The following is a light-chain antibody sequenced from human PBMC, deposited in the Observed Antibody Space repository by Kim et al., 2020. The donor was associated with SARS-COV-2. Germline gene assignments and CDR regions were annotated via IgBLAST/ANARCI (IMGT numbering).Light chain of an antibody. V-gene: IGLV8-61*01. CDR3: VLYMGSGIWV. CDR1: SGSVCTSYY. CDR2: NTN. Sequence: GGAITLTCGLSSGSVCTSYYPSWYQQTPGQAPRTLIYNTNTRSTGVPDRFSGSMLGNKAALTITGAQADDESDYYCVLYMGSGIWVFGGGTQLTVL. J-gene: IGLJ3*02.